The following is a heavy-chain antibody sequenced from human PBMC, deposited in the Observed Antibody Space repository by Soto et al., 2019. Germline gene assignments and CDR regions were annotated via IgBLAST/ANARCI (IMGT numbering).Heavy chain of an antibody. J-gene: IGHJ4*02. Sequence: GGSLRLSCAASGFTFSSYEMNWVRQAPGKGLEWVSYISSSGSTIYYADSVKGRFTISRDNAKNSLYLQMNSLRAEDTAVYYCAIYGGNSGLFDYWGQGTLVTVSS. CDR1: GFTFSSYE. CDR2: ISSSGSTI. V-gene: IGHV3-48*03. CDR3: AIYGGNSGLFDY. D-gene: IGHD2-21*02.